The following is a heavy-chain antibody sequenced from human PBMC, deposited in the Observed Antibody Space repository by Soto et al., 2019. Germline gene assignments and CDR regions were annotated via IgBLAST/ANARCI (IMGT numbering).Heavy chain of an antibody. J-gene: IGHJ4*02. CDR2: IDTRGGSA. Sequence: QAQLVQSGAEVKKPGASANISCKASGYTFTRYNIHWVRQAPGQGLEWMGIIDTRGGSADYTQRFQGRVTMTRDTSTGTVYMELSSLGSEDTAVYYCARLHVPMTYGGGVFDSWGQGTLVTVSS. D-gene: IGHD3-16*01. V-gene: IGHV1-46*01. CDR1: GYTFTRYN. CDR3: ARLHVPMTYGGGVFDS.